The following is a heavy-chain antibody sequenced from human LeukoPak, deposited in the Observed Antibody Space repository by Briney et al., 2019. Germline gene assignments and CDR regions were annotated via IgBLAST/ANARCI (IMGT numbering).Heavy chain of an antibody. CDR1: GGSISSTNW. J-gene: IGHJ4*02. CDR3: ARVTRQHYYDSSGYFDY. D-gene: IGHD3-22*01. Sequence: SETLSLTCAVSGGSISSTNWWSWVRQPPGKKLEWIGEIYHSGSTNYNPSLKSRVTISVDKSKNQLSLKLSSVTAADTAVYYCARVTRQHYYDSSGYFDYWGQGTLVTVSS. CDR2: IYHSGST. V-gene: IGHV4-4*02.